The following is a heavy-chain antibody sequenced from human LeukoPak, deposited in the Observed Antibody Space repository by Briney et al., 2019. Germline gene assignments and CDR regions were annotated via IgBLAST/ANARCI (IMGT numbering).Heavy chain of an antibody. V-gene: IGHV4-39*02. J-gene: IGHJ5*02. CDR2: MYYSGGP. CDR1: GGSISSSNYY. Sequence: PSETLSLTCTVSGGSISSSNYYWGWIRQPPGQGLEWIGSMYYSGGPYYNPSLKSRVTISVDTSKNQFSLKLSSVTAADTAVYYCAREAARFSGDPNDPPGFDPWGQGTLVTVSS. D-gene: IGHD6-6*01. CDR3: AREAARFSGDPNDPPGFDP.